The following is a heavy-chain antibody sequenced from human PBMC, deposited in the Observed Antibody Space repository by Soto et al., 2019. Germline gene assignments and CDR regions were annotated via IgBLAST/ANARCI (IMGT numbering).Heavy chain of an antibody. J-gene: IGHJ4*02. CDR3: ARSATTWDFDY. V-gene: IGHV3-66*01. Sequence: GGSLRLSCAASGFTVSSNYMSWVRQAPGKGLEWASVVYIGGGTYYADSVKGRFTIPRDNSKNTLYLQMNSLRAEDTAVYYCARSATTWDFDYWGQGTLVTVSS. CDR1: GFTVSSNY. CDR2: VYIGGGT. D-gene: IGHD1-7*01.